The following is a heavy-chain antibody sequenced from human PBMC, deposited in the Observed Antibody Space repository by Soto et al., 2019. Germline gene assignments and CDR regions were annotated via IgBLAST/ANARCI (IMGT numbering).Heavy chain of an antibody. CDR2: ISAYNGNT. Sequence: ASVKVSCKASGYTFSSYGISWVRQAPGQGLEWMGWISAYNGNTNYAQKLQGRVTMTTDTSTSTAYMELRSLRSDDTAVYYCARDSPPGGIFGYWGQGTQVTVSS. D-gene: IGHD2-15*01. CDR3: ARDSPPGGIFGY. CDR1: GYTFSSYG. J-gene: IGHJ4*02. V-gene: IGHV1-18*01.